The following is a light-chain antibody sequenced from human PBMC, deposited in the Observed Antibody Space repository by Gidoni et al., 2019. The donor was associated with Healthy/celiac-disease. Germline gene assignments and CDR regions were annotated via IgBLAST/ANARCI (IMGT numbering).Light chain of an antibody. V-gene: IGLV2-14*01. J-gene: IGLJ2*01. CDR1: SSAVGGYNY. CDR2: DVS. Sequence: QSALTPPASLSRSPGQSITISCTGTSSAVGGYNYVSWYQQHPGKAPKLMIYDVSNRPSGVSNRFAGSKSGNTASLTISGRQAEDEADYYCSSYTSSSTPVLGGGTKLTVL. CDR3: SSYTSSSTPV.